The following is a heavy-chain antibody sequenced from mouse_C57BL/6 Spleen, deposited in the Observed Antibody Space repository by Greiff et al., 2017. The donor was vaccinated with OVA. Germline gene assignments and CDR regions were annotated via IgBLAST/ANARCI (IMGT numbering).Heavy chain of an antibody. CDR1: GYTFTDYN. CDR2: INPNNGGT. V-gene: IGHV1-18*01. Sequence: VQLQQSGPELVKPGASVKIPCKASGYTFTDYNMDWVKQSHGKSLEWIGDINPNNGGTIYNQKFKGKATLTVDKSSSTAYMELRSLTSEDTAVYYCARYYYGSRYFDVWGTGTTVTVSS. D-gene: IGHD1-1*01. J-gene: IGHJ1*03. CDR3: ARYYYGSRYFDV.